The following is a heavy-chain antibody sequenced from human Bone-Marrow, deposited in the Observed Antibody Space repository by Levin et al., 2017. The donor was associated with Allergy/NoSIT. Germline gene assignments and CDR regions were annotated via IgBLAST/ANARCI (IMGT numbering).Heavy chain of an antibody. Sequence: ASVKVSCKASGYTFTSYAMHWVRQAPGQRLEWMGWINAGNGNTKYSQKFQGRVTITRDTSASTAYMELSSLRSEDTAVYYCARALTGDLSWFDPWGQGTLVTVSS. V-gene: IGHV1-3*01. D-gene: IGHD4/OR15-4a*01. CDR1: GYTFTSYA. CDR2: INAGNGNT. CDR3: ARALTGDLSWFDP. J-gene: IGHJ5*02.